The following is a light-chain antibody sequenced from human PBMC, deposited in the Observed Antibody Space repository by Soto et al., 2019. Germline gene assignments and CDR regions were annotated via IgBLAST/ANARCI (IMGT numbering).Light chain of an antibody. CDR3: QQYGSSPFT. V-gene: IGKV3-20*01. J-gene: IGKJ3*01. Sequence: EIVLTQSPGTLSLSPGERATLSCRASQSVSSSYLAWYQQNPGQAPRLLIYGASSRATGIPDRFSGSGSGTDSTLTISRLEPEDFAVYYCQQYGSSPFTFGPGTKVDIK. CDR1: QSVSSSY. CDR2: GAS.